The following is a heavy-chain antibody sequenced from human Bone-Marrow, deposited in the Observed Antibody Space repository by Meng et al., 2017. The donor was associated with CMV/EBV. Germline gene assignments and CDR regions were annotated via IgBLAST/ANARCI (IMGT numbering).Heavy chain of an antibody. CDR1: GFTFSSYA. V-gene: IGHV3-72*01. J-gene: IGHJ4*02. CDR3: VKDTIPLGAVAATLGY. D-gene: IGHD6-19*01. Sequence: GESLKISCAASGFTFSSYAMSWVRQAPGKGLEWVGRTRNKANSYTTEYAASVKGRFTISRDDSKNSLYLQMNSLKTEDTAVYYCVKDTIPLGAVAATLGYWGQGTLVTVSP. CDR2: TRNKANSYTT.